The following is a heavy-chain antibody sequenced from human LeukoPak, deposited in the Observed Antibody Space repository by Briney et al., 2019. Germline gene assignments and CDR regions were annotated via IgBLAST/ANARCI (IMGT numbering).Heavy chain of an antibody. CDR2: ISGSGGST. Sequence: GGSLRLSCAASGFTFSSYAMSWVRQAPGKGLEWVSAISGSGGSTYYADSVKGRFTISRDNAKNSLYLQMNSLRAEDTALYYCAKLMVDAFDIWGHGTMVTVSS. CDR1: GFTFSSYA. D-gene: IGHD2-8*01. V-gene: IGHV3-23*01. CDR3: AKLMVDAFDI. J-gene: IGHJ3*02.